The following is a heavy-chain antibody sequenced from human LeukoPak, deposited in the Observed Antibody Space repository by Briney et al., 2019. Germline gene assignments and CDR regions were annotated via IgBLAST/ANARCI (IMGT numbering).Heavy chain of an antibody. Sequence: RPGGSLRLSCAASGFTFSSYAMNWVRQAPGKGLEWVSGISGSGISTYYADSVKGRFTISRDNSKNTFHLQMNSLRAEDTAVYYCARRAGDYSHPYDYWGQGTLVTVSS. V-gene: IGHV3-23*01. D-gene: IGHD3-22*01. J-gene: IGHJ4*02. CDR3: ARRAGDYSHPYDY. CDR2: ISGSGIST. CDR1: GFTFSSYA.